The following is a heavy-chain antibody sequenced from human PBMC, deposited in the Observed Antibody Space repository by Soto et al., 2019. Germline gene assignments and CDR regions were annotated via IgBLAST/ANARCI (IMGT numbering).Heavy chain of an antibody. Sequence: AASVKVSCKASGYTFTSYYMHWVRQAPGQGLEWMGIINPSGGSTSYAQKFQGRVTMTRDTSTSTVYMELSSLRSEDTAVYYCAREPKLVTFDWSKGEFDYWGQGTLVTVSS. D-gene: IGHD3-9*01. J-gene: IGHJ4*02. CDR1: GYTFTSYY. CDR2: INPSGGST. CDR3: AREPKLVTFDWSKGEFDY. V-gene: IGHV1-46*01.